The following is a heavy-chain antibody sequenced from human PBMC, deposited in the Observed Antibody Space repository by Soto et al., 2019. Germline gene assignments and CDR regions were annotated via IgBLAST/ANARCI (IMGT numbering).Heavy chain of an antibody. D-gene: IGHD6-13*01. CDR2: ISAYNGNT. CDR1: GYTFTSYG. CDR3: ARDRGVYSSMRVWAFDI. Sequence: GASVKVSCKASGYTFTSYGISWVRQAPGQGLEWMGWISAYNGNTNYAQKLQGRVTMTTDTSTSTAYMELGSLRSDDTAVYYCARDRGVYSSMRVWAFDIWGQGTMVTVSS. V-gene: IGHV1-18*01. J-gene: IGHJ3*02.